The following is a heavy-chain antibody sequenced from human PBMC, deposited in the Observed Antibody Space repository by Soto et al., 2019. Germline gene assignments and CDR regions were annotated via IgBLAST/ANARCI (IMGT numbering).Heavy chain of an antibody. CDR1: GGSVTSEHYY. Sequence: QVQLQESGPGLVKSSETLSLTCTVSGGSVTSEHYYWNWIRQPPGKGLEWIGYFFYTGSTNYNPSLESRLTMSVDVSKNHFSLRLNSVTAADTAMYFCAGGTDGKKVAYWGQGVLVTVSS. J-gene: IGHJ4*02. D-gene: IGHD5-12*01. CDR2: FFYTGST. CDR3: AGGTDGKKVAY. V-gene: IGHV4-61*03.